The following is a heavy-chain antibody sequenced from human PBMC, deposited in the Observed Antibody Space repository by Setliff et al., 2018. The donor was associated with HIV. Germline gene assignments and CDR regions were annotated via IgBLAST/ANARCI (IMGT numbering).Heavy chain of an antibody. Sequence: PSETLSLTCTVSGGSISSSNNYWGWIRQPPGKGLEWIGSIYYSGSTHYNPSLKSRVTMSVDTSKNQFSRRLTSVTAADMALYYCARQQTALFVDYWGQGTLVTVSS. CDR3: ARQQTALFVDY. D-gene: IGHD2-21*02. J-gene: IGHJ4*02. V-gene: IGHV4-39*01. CDR1: GGSISSSNNY. CDR2: IYYSGST.